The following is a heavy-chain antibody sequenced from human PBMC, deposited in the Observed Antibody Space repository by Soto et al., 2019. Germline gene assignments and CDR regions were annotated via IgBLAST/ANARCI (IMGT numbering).Heavy chain of an antibody. Sequence: SETLSLTCTVSGGSISSNSWSWIRQPPGKELEWIGYIYYSGSTNYNPSLKSRVTISVDTSKNQFSLKLSSVTAADTAVYYCARTRQELLGYYYYYGMDVWGQGTTVTVSS. V-gene: IGHV4-59*01. CDR2: IYYSGST. J-gene: IGHJ6*02. CDR1: GGSISSNS. CDR3: ARTRQELLGYYYYYGMDV. D-gene: IGHD3-10*01.